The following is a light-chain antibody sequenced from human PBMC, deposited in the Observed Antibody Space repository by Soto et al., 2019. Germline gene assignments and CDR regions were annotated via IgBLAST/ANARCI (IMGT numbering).Light chain of an antibody. CDR2: GAS. Sequence: EIVMTQSPATLSVSPGERATISCRASQSFSSNLAWYQQKPGQAPRLLIYGASTRATGIPATFSGSGSGTEFTLTISSLQSEDFAVYYCQQYNNWSWTFGQGTKVEIK. CDR3: QQYNNWSWT. J-gene: IGKJ1*01. CDR1: QSFSSN. V-gene: IGKV3-15*01.